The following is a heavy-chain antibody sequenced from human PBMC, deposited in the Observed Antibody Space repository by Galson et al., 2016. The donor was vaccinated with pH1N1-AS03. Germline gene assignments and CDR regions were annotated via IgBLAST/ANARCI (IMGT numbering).Heavy chain of an antibody. CDR1: GYAFTAYY. Sequence: KVSCKASGYAFTAYYIHWVRQAPGQGLEWMGFVNTKTGVTIYAQKFKGRVTMTRDTSISTAYMELRGLGSDDSAFYYCARVEGIASTTGDWGQGSLITVSS. J-gene: IGHJ4*02. D-gene: IGHD6-13*01. CDR3: ARVEGIASTTGD. V-gene: IGHV1-2*02. CDR2: VNTKTGVT.